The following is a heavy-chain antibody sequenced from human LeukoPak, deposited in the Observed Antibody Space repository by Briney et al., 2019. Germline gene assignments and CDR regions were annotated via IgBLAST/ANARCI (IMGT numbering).Heavy chain of an antibody. V-gene: IGHV4-34*01. CDR1: GGSFSGYY. Sequence: SETLSLTCAVYGGSFSGYYWSWIRQPPGKGLEWIGEINHSGSTNYNPSLKSRVTISVDTSKNQFSLKLSSVTAADTAVYYCARGNYYDSSGRLYFDYWGQGTLVTVSS. CDR2: INHSGST. D-gene: IGHD3-22*01. J-gene: IGHJ4*02. CDR3: ARGNYYDSSGRLYFDY.